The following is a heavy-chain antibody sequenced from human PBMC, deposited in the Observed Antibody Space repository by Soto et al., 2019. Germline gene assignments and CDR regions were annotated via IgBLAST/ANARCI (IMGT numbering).Heavy chain of an antibody. V-gene: IGHV3-33*01. J-gene: IGHJ4*02. D-gene: IGHD7-27*01. CDR3: ARDIGPTNSYFGP. CDR2: IQSDGSKT. Sequence: QVQLVESGGGVVQPGTSLRLSCATSGFTFSNYGMHWVRQAPGQGLEWVAAIQSDGSKTYYSGSVKGRFTISRDDSMRTLYLQMSSLRVEDTAVYSCARDIGPTNSYFGPWGQGTLVTVSS. CDR1: GFTFSNYG.